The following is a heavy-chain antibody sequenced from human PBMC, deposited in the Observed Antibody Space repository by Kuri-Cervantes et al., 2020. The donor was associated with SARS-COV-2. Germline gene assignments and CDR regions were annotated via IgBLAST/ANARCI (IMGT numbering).Heavy chain of an antibody. V-gene: IGHV3-30-3*01. CDR3: ARAGSGSYFGDFDY. J-gene: IGHJ4*02. CDR2: ISYDGSNK. CDR1: GFTFGDYA. Sequence: GESLKISCTASGFTFGDYAMHWVRQAPGKGLEWVAVISYDGSNKYYADSVKGRFTISRDNSKNTLYLQMNSLRAEDTAVYYCARAGSGSYFGDFDYWGQGTLVTVSS. D-gene: IGHD1-26*01.